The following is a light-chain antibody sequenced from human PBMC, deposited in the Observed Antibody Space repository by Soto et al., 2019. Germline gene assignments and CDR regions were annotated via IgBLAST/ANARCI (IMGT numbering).Light chain of an antibody. Sequence: QSALTQPASVSGSPGQSITISCTGSSSDIGSYNLVSWYQKEPGKAPKLVIYEAYKRPSGVSARFSGSKSGNTASLTISGLQAEDEADYYCSSYAGSSTYVVFGGGTKLTVL. CDR1: SSDIGSYNL. CDR2: EAY. J-gene: IGLJ2*01. CDR3: SSYAGSSTYVV. V-gene: IGLV2-23*01.